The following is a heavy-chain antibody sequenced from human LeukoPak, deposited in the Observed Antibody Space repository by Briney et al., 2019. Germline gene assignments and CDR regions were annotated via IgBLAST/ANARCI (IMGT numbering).Heavy chain of an antibody. Sequence: SETLSLTCTVSGGSISSSSYYWGWIRQPPGKGLEWIGSIYYSGSTYYNPSLKSRVTISVDTSKNQFSLKLSSVTAADTAVYYCARCKGEGILFDPWGQGTLVTVSS. V-gene: IGHV4-39*07. D-gene: IGHD2-15*01. CDR3: ARCKGEGILFDP. J-gene: IGHJ5*02. CDR1: GGSISSSSYY. CDR2: IYYSGST.